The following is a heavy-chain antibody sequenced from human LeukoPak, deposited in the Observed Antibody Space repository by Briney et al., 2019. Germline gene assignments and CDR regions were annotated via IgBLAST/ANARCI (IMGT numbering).Heavy chain of an antibody. CDR2: ISAYNVNT. D-gene: IGHD3-22*01. Sequence: SVKVSCKASVYTFTSYGISWVRQAPGQGREWMGWISAYNVNTNYAQKLQGRVTMTTDTSTSTAYMELRSLRSDDTAVYYCARDHLGYYDSSGYYSVYWGQGTLVTVSS. J-gene: IGHJ4*02. CDR3: ARDHLGYYDSSGYYSVY. V-gene: IGHV1-18*01. CDR1: VYTFTSYG.